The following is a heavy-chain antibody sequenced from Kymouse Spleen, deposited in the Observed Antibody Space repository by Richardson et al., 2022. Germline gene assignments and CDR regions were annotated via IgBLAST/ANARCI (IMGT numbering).Heavy chain of an antibody. Sequence: QVQLQQWGAGLLKPSETLSLTCAVYGGSFSGYYWSWIRQPPGKGLEWIGEINHSGSTNYNPSLKSRVTISVDTSKNQFSLKLSSVTAADTAVYYCAREDSSSWSLYYYYGMDVWGQGTTVTVSS. CDR2: INHSGST. D-gene: IGHD6-13*01. CDR3: AREDSSSWSLYYYYGMDV. J-gene: IGHJ6*02. V-gene: IGHV4-34*01. CDR1: GGSFSGYY.